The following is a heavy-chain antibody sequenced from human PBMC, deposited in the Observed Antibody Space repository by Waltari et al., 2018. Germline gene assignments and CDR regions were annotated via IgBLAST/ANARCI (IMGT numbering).Heavy chain of an antibody. CDR1: GYPFSNYA. D-gene: IGHD3-10*01. Sequence: QVQLVQSGAEVKKPGASVKVSCKASGYPFSNYAIYWVRQAPGQRLEWIGWNNAGNGNTKNTQKFQGRVTILRDTSASTAYMELSSLRSEDTAVYYCVRGVIYGSGSGWFDPWGQGTLVTVSS. CDR2: NNAGNGNT. CDR3: VRGVIYGSGSGWFDP. V-gene: IGHV1-3*01. J-gene: IGHJ5*02.